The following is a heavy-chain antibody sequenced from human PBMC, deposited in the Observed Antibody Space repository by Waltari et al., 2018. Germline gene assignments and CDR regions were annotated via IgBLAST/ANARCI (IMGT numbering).Heavy chain of an antibody. CDR1: GFTFSSYA. D-gene: IGHD2-2*02. CDR3: AKHGGQYCSSTSCYTRGAFDI. V-gene: IGHV3-23*01. Sequence: EVQLLESGGGLVQPGGSLRLSCAASGFTFSSYAMSWVSQAPGKGLEWVSAISGSGGSTYYADSVKGRFTISRDNSKNTLYLQMNSLRAEDTAVYYCAKHGGQYCSSTSCYTRGAFDIWGQGTMVTVSS. J-gene: IGHJ3*02. CDR2: ISGSGGST.